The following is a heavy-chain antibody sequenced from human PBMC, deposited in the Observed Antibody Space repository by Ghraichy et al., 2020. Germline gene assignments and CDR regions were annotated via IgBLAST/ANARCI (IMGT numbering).Heavy chain of an antibody. J-gene: IGHJ6*02. Sequence: ASVKVSCKASGYTFTSYDINWVRQATGQGLEWMGWMNPNSGNTGYAQKFQGRVTMTRNTSISTAYMELSSLRSEDTAVYYCARAGEYSSGSQRVFGYYYYGMDVWGQGTTVTVSS. V-gene: IGHV1-8*01. CDR1: GYTFTSYD. D-gene: IGHD6-19*01. CDR2: MNPNSGNT. CDR3: ARAGEYSSGSQRVFGYYYYGMDV.